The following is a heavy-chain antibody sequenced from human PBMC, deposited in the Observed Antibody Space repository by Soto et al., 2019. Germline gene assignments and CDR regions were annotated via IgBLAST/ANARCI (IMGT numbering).Heavy chain of an antibody. Sequence: SETLSLTCTVSGGSISSYYWSWIRQPPGKGLEWIGYIYYSGSTNYNPSLKSRVTISVDTSKNQLSLKLSSVTAADTAVYYCARDYPYYYDSSPLFDIWGQGTMVTVS. CDR3: ARDYPYYYDSSPLFDI. D-gene: IGHD3-22*01. V-gene: IGHV4-59*01. CDR1: GGSISSYY. J-gene: IGHJ3*02. CDR2: IYYSGST.